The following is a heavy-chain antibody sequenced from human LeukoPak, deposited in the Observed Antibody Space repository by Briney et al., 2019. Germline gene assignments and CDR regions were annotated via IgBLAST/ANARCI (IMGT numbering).Heavy chain of an antibody. CDR3: AKPSSIVIVPTALQRSLDY. CDR2: ISGSGGTT. V-gene: IGHV3-23*01. CDR1: GFTSRNYA. J-gene: IGHJ4*02. D-gene: IGHD2/OR15-2a*01. Sequence: HPGGSLRLSCTASGFTSRNYAMTWVRQAPGKGLEWVSTISGSGGTTYYADSVQGRLSISRDNSKNTLSLQMNSLRAEDTAVYYCAKPSSIVIVPTALQRSLDYWGQGALVTVSS.